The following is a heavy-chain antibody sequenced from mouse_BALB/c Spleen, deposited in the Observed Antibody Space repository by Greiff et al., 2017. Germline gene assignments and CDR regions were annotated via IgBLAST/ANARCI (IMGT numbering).Heavy chain of an antibody. V-gene: IGHV1-54*01. CDR3: ARRDGYAMDD. D-gene: IGHD2-3*01. Sequence: QVQLQQSGAELVRPGTSVKVSCKASGYAFTNYLIEWVKQRPGQGLEWIGVINPGSGGTNYNEKFKGKATLTADKSSSTAYMQLSSLTSDDSAVYCCARRDGYAMDDWGQGTSVTVSS. CDR2: INPGSGGT. CDR1: GYAFTNYL. J-gene: IGHJ4*01.